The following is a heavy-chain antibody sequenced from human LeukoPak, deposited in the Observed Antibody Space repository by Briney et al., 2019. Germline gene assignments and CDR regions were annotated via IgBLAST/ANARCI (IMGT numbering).Heavy chain of an antibody. D-gene: IGHD3-10*01. V-gene: IGHV4-34*01. CDR2: INHSGST. CDR3: ARTPRWFGDQRFQYYFDY. CDR1: GGSFSGYY. Sequence: PSETLSLTCAVYGGSFSGYYWSWIRQPPGEGLEWIGEINHSGSTNYNPSLKSRVTISVDTSKNQFSLKLSSVTAADTAVYYCARTPRWFGDQRFQYYFDYWGQGTLVTVSS. J-gene: IGHJ4*02.